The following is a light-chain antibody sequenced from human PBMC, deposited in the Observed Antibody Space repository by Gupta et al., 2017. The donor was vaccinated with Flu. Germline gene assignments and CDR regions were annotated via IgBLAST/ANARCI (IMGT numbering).Light chain of an antibody. J-gene: IGKJ5*01. Sequence: DIQMTQSPSTLSASVGDRVTITCRASQTIYTWLAWYQQKPGKAPKLMIYKASKLESGVPSRFSGSGAVKEFTLTSIRPQHDDFANYYGQQYNSPITFGQGTRLEIK. CDR3: QQYNSPIT. CDR2: KAS. CDR1: QTIYTW. V-gene: IGKV1-5*03.